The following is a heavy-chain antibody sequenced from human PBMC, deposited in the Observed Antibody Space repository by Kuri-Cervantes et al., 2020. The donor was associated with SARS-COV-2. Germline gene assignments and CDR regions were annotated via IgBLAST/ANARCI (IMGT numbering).Heavy chain of an antibody. Sequence: GSLRLSFAASGFTFSSYSMNWVRQAPGKGLEWIGSIYYSGSTYYNPSLKSRVTISVDTSKNQFSLKLSSVTAADTAVYYCASRLGGMRSYYFDYWGRGTLVTVSS. CDR2: IYYSGST. J-gene: IGHJ4*02. CDR1: GFTFSSYS. CDR3: ASRLGGMRSYYFDY. V-gene: IGHV4-39*07. D-gene: IGHD2-8*01.